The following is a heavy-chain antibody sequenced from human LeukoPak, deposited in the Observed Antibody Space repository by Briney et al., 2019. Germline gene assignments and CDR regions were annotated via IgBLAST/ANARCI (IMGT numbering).Heavy chain of an antibody. Sequence: ASVKASCKASGYTFTSYAMHWVRQAPGQRLEWMGWINAGNGNTKYSQKFQGRVTITRDTSASTAYMELSSLRSEDTAVYYCARSSVYYYDSSDAFDIWGQGTMVTVSS. CDR2: INAGNGNT. CDR1: GYTFTSYA. CDR3: ARSSVYYYDSSDAFDI. D-gene: IGHD3-22*01. J-gene: IGHJ3*02. V-gene: IGHV1-3*01.